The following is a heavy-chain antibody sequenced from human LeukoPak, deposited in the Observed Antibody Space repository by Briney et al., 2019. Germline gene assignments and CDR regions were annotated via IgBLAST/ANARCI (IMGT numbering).Heavy chain of an antibody. CDR3: ARRYGSGSSGTFDY. V-gene: IGHV4-59*01. D-gene: IGHD3-10*01. CDR1: GGSISSYY. J-gene: IGHJ4*02. CDR2: IYYSGST. Sequence: SETLSLTCTVSGGSISSYYWSWIRQPPGKGLEWIAYIYYSGSTNYNPSLKSRVTISVDTSKNQFSLKLSSVTAADTAVYYCARRYGSGSSGTFDYWGQGTLVTVS.